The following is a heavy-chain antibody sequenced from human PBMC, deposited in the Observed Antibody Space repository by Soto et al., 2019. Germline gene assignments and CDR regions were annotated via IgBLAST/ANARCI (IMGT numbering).Heavy chain of an antibody. D-gene: IGHD6-19*01. J-gene: IGHJ4*02. CDR3: ARYSRAWGL. CDR2: IKYDGSET. V-gene: IGHV3-7*01. CDR1: GFTFSTYL. Sequence: EEHLVESGGGLVQPGGSLILSCAASGFTFSTYLMSWVRQAPGKGLEWVANIKYDGSETYYVDSVKGRFTISRDNAKNSLYLQMNSLRGEDTAGYYCARYSRAWGLWGQGTLVTVSS.